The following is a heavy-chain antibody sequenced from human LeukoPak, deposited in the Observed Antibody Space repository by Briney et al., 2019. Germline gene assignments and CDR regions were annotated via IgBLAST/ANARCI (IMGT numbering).Heavy chain of an antibody. CDR1: GGSISSYY. D-gene: IGHD5-18*01. CDR3: ARERYSLDVEYYFDY. V-gene: IGHV4-59*01. CDR2: IYYSGST. J-gene: IGHJ4*02. Sequence: SETLSLTCTVSGGSISSYYWSWIRQPPGKGLEWIGYIYYSGSTNYNPSLKSRVTISVDTSKNQFSLKLSSVTAADTAVYYCARERYSLDVEYYFDYWGQGTLVTVSS.